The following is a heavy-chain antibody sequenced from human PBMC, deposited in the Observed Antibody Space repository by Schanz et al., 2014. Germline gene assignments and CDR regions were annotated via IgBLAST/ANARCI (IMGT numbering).Heavy chain of an antibody. CDR3: ARDLISSGWYG. D-gene: IGHD6-19*01. V-gene: IGHV3-48*04. Sequence: VQLVESGGALVQPGGSLRLSCSASGFSFSIFAMTWVRQAPGQGLEWVSYISNSGTTIYYADSVKGRFTISRDNAKNSLYLQMNSLRVEDTAVYYCARDLISSGWYGWGQGTLVTVSS. CDR2: ISNSGTTI. CDR1: GFSFSIFA. J-gene: IGHJ4*02.